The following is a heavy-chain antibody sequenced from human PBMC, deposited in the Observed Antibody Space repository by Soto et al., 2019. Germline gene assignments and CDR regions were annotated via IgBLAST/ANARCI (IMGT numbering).Heavy chain of an antibody. J-gene: IGHJ6*03. Sequence: GGSLRLSCAASGFTFSSYAMSWVRQAPGKGLEWVSAISGSGGSTYYADSVKGRFTISRDNSKNTLYLQMNSLRAEDTAVYYCARDNRYCSGGSCYLYYMDVWGKGTTVTVSS. CDR1: GFTFSSYA. CDR3: ARDNRYCSGGSCYLYYMDV. D-gene: IGHD2-15*01. CDR2: ISGSGGST. V-gene: IGHV3-23*01.